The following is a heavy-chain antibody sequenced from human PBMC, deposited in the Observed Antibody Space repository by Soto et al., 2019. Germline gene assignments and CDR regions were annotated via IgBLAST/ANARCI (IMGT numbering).Heavy chain of an antibody. V-gene: IGHV1-2*02. Sequence: SVKVSCKASGYTFTGYYVHWVRQAPGQGLEWMGWINPNSGDTYLAQRFQGRVTMNRDTSIGTAYMELRGLTSDDTAEYYCATGAGFVADGNRVYLYSAMDVWGQRNTVTVSS. D-gene: IGHD4-4*01. J-gene: IGHJ6*02. CDR3: ATGAGFVADGNRVYLYSAMDV. CDR2: INPNSGDT. CDR1: GYTFTGYY.